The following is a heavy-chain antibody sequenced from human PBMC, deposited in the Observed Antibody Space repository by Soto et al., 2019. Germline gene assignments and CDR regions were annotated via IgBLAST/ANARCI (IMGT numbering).Heavy chain of an antibody. D-gene: IGHD5-12*01. CDR1: GFTFSSYS. CDR3: ASMPREYSGYDLGY. CDR2: ISSSSSYI. V-gene: IGHV3-21*01. Sequence: EVQLVESGGGLVQPGGSLRLSCAASGFTFSSYSMNWVRQAPGKGLEWVSSISSSSSYIYYADSVKGRFTISRDNAKNSLYLQINSLRAEDTAVYYCASMPREYSGYDLGYWGQGTLVTVSS. J-gene: IGHJ4*02.